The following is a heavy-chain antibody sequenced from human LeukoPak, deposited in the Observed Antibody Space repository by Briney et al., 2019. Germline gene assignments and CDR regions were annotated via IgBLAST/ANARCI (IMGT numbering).Heavy chain of an antibody. CDR2: ISSSSSYI. J-gene: IGHJ4*02. CDR3: ARSITMVRGVIAGG. V-gene: IGHV3-21*01. D-gene: IGHD3-10*01. Sequence: GGSLRLSCAASGFTFSSYSMNWVRQAPGKGLEWVSSISSSSSYIYYADSVKGRFTISRDNAKNSLYLQMNSLRAEDTAVYYCARSITMVRGVIAGGWGQGTLVTVSS. CDR1: GFTFSSYS.